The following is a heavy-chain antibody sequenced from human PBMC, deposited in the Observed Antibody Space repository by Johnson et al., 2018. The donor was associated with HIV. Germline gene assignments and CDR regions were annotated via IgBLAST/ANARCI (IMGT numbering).Heavy chain of an antibody. J-gene: IGHJ3*02. Sequence: QMQLVESGGGVVQPGRSLRLSCAASGFTFSSYGMHWVRQAPGKGLEWVAVISYDGSEKYYADSVKGRFTISRDSSKNTLYLQMNSLRADDMAVNYCAKEVIWGQGTMVTVSS. CDR3: AKEVI. CDR1: GFTFSSYG. CDR2: ISYDGSEK. V-gene: IGHV3-30*18.